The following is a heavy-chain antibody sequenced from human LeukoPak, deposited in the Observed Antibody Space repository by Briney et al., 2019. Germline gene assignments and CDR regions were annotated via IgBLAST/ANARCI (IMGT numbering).Heavy chain of an antibody. V-gene: IGHV1-69*05. CDR3: ARDTDVDGYNSENDAFDI. J-gene: IGHJ3*02. D-gene: IGHD5-24*01. Sequence: ASVKVSCKASGGTFSSYAISWVRQAPGQGLEWIGGIIPIFGTANYAQKFQGRVTITTDESTSTAYMELSSLRSEDTAVYYCARDTDVDGYNSENDAFDIWGQGTKVTVSS. CDR1: GGTFSSYA. CDR2: IIPIFGTA.